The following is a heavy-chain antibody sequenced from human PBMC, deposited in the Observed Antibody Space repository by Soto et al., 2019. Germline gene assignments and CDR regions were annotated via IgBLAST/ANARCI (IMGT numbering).Heavy chain of an antibody. Sequence: GGSLRLSCAASGFTFSSYGMHWVRQAPGKGLEWVAVIWYDGSNKYYADSVKGRFTISRDNSKNTLYLQMNSLRAEDTAVYYCARARGMYSSSSNWFDPWGQGTLVTVSS. CDR1: GFTFSSYG. CDR2: IWYDGSNK. J-gene: IGHJ5*02. V-gene: IGHV3-33*01. D-gene: IGHD6-6*01. CDR3: ARARGMYSSSSNWFDP.